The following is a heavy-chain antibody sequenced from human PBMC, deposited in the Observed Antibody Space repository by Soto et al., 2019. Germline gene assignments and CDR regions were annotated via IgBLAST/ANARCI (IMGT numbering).Heavy chain of an antibody. CDR3: ARGCFGVNSGYDWGGDYYYYGTDV. Sequence: SETLSLTCAVYGGSFSAYYWSWIRQPPGKGLEWIGEINHSGRTNYNPALKSRVTISVDTSKNQFSLKLSAVTAADTAGYYCARGCFGVNSGYDWGGDYYYYGTDVRGQGTT. CDR2: INHSGRT. D-gene: IGHD5-12*01. V-gene: IGHV4-34*01. CDR1: GGSFSAYY. J-gene: IGHJ6*02.